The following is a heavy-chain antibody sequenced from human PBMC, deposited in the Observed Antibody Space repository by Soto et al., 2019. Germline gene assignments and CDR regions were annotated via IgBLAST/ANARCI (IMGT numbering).Heavy chain of an antibody. J-gene: IGHJ5*02. D-gene: IGHD1-26*01. Sequence: PGGSLRLSCAAFGLTLSTSSMNWVRQAPGRGLEWISYIRRHTSVTAYADSVKGRFTISRDSAKNSLYLQMDSLRAEDTAVYYCANAPNGGSYYVNWFDPWGQGTLVTVSS. V-gene: IGHV3-48*01. CDR2: IRRHTSVT. CDR3: ANAPNGGSYYVNWFDP. CDR1: GLTLSTSS.